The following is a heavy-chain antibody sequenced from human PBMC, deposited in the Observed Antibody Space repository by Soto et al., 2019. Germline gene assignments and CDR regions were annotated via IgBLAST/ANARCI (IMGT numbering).Heavy chain of an antibody. CDR2: ISSNGGST. CDR1: GFTFSSYA. CDR3: VKGATFGGVIAQFDY. V-gene: IGHV3-64D*08. Sequence: GGSLRLSCSASGFTFSSYAMHWVRQAPGKGLEYVSAISSNGGSTYYADSVKGRFTISRDNSKNTLYLQMSSLRAEDTAVYYCVKGATFGGVIAQFDYWGQGTLVTVSS. J-gene: IGHJ4*02. D-gene: IGHD3-16*02.